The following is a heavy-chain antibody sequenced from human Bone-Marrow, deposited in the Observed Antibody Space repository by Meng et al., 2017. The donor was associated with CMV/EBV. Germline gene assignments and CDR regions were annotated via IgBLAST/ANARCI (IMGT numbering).Heavy chain of an antibody. J-gene: IGHJ6*02. CDR1: GFTFSSYA. Sequence: GESLKISCAASGFTFSSYAMSWVRQAPGKGLEWVSAISGSGGSTYYADSVKGRFTISRDNSKNTLYLQMNSLRAEDTAVYYCAKDRGVGATDYYYYGMDVCGQGTTVTVSS. V-gene: IGHV3-23*01. CDR2: ISGSGGST. CDR3: AKDRGVGATDYYYYGMDV. D-gene: IGHD1-26*01.